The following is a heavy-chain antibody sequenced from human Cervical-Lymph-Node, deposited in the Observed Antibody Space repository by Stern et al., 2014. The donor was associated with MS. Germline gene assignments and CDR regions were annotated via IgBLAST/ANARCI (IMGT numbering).Heavy chain of an antibody. Sequence: QIPLKESGPTLVKPTQTLTLTCTFSGFSFTSSRMGLGWLRQPPGKALEWLALNYWAADTRYSPSLKTRLTITKDNSKSQVVLRLTNMAPEDTGTYYCARTDYSLLSGYSHFDYWGQGAPVTVSS. J-gene: IGHJ4*02. CDR2: NYWAADT. V-gene: IGHV2-5*02. D-gene: IGHD3-3*01. CDR3: ARTDYSLLSGYSHFDY. CDR1: GFSFTSSRMG.